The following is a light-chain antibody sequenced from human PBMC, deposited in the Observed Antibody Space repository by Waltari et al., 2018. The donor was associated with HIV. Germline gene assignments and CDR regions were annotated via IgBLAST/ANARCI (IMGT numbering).Light chain of an antibody. J-gene: IGLJ3*02. Sequence: QSVMTQPPSASGTPGQRVTISCSGSSSNIGRNYVNWYQQLPGTTPKLLIYRNNQRPSGVTARVSGSKSGTSASLAISGLRSEDEADYYCAAWDDSLSGSWVFGGGTQVTVL. CDR2: RNN. CDR1: SSNIGRNY. V-gene: IGLV1-47*01. CDR3: AAWDDSLSGSWV.